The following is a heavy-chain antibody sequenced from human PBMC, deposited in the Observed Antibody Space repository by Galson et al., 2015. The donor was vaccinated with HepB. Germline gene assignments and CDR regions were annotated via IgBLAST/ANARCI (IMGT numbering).Heavy chain of an antibody. CDR1: GFTFSSYG. CDR2: IWYDGSNK. J-gene: IGHJ6*03. D-gene: IGHD5-18*01. CDR3: WGEGNTAIYYMDV. Sequence: SLRLSCAASGFTFSSYGMHWVRQAPGKGLEWVAVIWYDGSNKYYADSVKGRFTISRDNSKNTLYLQMNSLRAEDTAVYYCWGEGNTAIYYMDVWGKGTTVTVSS. V-gene: IGHV3-33*01.